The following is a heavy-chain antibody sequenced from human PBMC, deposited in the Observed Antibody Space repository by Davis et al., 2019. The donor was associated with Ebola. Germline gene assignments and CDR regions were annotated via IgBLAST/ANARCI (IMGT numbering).Heavy chain of an antibody. Sequence: AASVKVSCKASGYTFTSYGISWVRQAPGQGLEWMGWISAYNGNTNYAQKLQGRVTMTTDTSTSTAYMELSSLRSEDTAVYYCARVGGSTVWDYFDYWGQGTLVTVSS. CDR3: ARVGGSTVWDYFDY. J-gene: IGHJ4*02. D-gene: IGHD3-16*01. V-gene: IGHV1-18*01. CDR1: GYTFTSYG. CDR2: ISAYNGNT.